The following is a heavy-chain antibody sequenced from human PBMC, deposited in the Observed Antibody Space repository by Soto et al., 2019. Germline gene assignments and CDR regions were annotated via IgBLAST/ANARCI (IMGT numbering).Heavy chain of an antibody. Sequence: QITLKESGPTLVKPTQTLTLTCIFSGFSLSNRAVGVGWIRQPPGKALEWLAFIYWDDDKRYSPSLKSSITITKDASKNLVALAMTNMLPVDTATYYCAHLVVAGLTYYFDYWGQRTLVTVSS. V-gene: IGHV2-5*02. CDR3: AHLVVAGLTYYFDY. D-gene: IGHD2-15*01. CDR2: IYWDDDK. CDR1: GFSLSNRAVG. J-gene: IGHJ4*02.